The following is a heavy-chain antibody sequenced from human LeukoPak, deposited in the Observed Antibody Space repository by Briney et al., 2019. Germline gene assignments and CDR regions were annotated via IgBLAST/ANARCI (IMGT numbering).Heavy chain of an antibody. V-gene: IGHV3-30*03. D-gene: IGHD3-16*02. CDR1: GFTFSSYG. J-gene: IGHJ4*02. Sequence: SGRSLRLSCAASGFTFSSYGMHWVRQAPGKGLEWVAVISYDGSNKYYADSVKGRFTISRDNSKNTLYLQMNSLRAEDTAVYYCARDYSLPKSTYYVWGSYRSEYYFDYWGQGTLVTVSS. CDR2: ISYDGSNK. CDR3: ARDYSLPKSTYYVWGSYRSEYYFDY.